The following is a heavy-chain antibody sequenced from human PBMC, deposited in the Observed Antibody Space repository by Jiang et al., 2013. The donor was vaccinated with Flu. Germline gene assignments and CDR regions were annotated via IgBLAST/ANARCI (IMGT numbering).Heavy chain of an antibody. V-gene: IGHV4-4*07. CDR1: RNSISSYY. CDR2: IYSSGSA. D-gene: IGHD3-22*01. J-gene: IGHJ3*01. Sequence: TLSLTCTISRNSISSYYWSWIRQPAGKGLEWIGRIYSSGSANYNPSLNSRVSMSVDTSKNQFSLRLRSVTAADTALYYCAITYYFDSSSYSSNDAFDLWGQGTMVTVSS. CDR3: AITYYFDSSSYSSNDAFDL.